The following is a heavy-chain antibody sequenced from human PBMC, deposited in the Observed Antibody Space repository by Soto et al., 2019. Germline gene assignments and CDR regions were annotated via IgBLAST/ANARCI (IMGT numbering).Heavy chain of an antibody. V-gene: IGHV3-23*01. CDR2: SSASGRSR. CDR1: GIGFSNYA. Sequence: XGSLRLSCVASGIGFSNYAMSWVRQAPGKGLEWVSISSASGRSRYHADSVKGRFTISRDNSKNTLYLHMTNLRAEDTAVYYCAKDGNWLDVYFDVWGQGTPVTVSS. J-gene: IGHJ4*02. D-gene: IGHD6-19*01. CDR3: AKDGNWLDVYFDV.